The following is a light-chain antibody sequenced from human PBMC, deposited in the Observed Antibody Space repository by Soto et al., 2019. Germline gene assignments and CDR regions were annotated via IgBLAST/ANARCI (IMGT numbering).Light chain of an antibody. CDR1: QGISSY. CDR3: QQHNRYPLT. CDR2: AAS. V-gene: IGKV1-9*01. J-gene: IGKJ5*01. Sequence: DIQLTQSPSFLSASVGDRVTITCRASQGISSYLAWYQQKPGKAPKLLIYAASTLQSGVPSRFSGSGSGTEFTLTISSLQPEDFATYYCQQHNRYPLTFGQGTRLEIK.